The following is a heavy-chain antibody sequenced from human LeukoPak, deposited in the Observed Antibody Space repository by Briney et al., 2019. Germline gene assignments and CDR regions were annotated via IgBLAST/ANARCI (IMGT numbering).Heavy chain of an antibody. V-gene: IGHV3-21*01. CDR1: GFTFNIYT. J-gene: IGHJ4*02. CDR3: ARTYYDILTGYNPYFDY. D-gene: IGHD3-9*01. Sequence: AGGSLRLSCAASGFTFNIYTMNWVRQAPGKGLEWVSSITASSTAIYSADSVKGRFTISRDNAKNFLYLQMNSLRAEDTAVYYCARTYYDILTGYNPYFDYWGQGILVTVSS. CDR2: ITASSTAI.